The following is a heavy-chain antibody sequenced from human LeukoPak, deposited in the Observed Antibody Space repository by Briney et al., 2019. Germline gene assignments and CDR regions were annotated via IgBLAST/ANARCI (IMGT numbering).Heavy chain of an antibody. J-gene: IGHJ4*02. V-gene: IGHV4-34*01. D-gene: IGHD2-15*01. CDR3: ARAYCSGGSCYSYDY. Sequence: KPSETLSLTCAVYCGSFSGYYWSWIRQPPGKGLEWIGEINHSGSTNYNPSLKSRVTISVDTSKNQFSLKLSSVTAADTAVYYCARAYCSGGSCYSYDYWGQGTLVTVSS. CDR2: INHSGST. CDR1: CGSFSGYY.